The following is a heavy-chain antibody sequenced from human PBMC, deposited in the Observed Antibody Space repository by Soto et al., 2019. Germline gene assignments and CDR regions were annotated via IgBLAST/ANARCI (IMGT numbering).Heavy chain of an antibody. Sequence: EVQLLESGGGLVQPGGSLRLSCAASGFTFSSYAMNWVRQAPGKGLEWVSVISGSGDSTYYADSVRGRFTISRDNSKNTLYRQMNSLRAEDTAVYYCAKDRDGAAAGPTKFYGMDVWGQGTTVTVSS. CDR2: ISGSGDST. V-gene: IGHV3-23*01. CDR3: AKDRDGAAAGPTKFYGMDV. CDR1: GFTFSSYA. J-gene: IGHJ6*02. D-gene: IGHD6-13*01.